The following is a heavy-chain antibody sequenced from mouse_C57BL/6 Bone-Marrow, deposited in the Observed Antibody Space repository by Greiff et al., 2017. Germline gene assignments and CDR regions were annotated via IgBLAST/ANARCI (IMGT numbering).Heavy chain of an antibody. Sequence: VQLQQSGAELVRPGTSVKVSCKASGYAFTNYWIEWVKQRPGQGLEWIGVINPGSGGTNYNEKFKGKATLTADKSSSTAYMQLSSLTSEDSAVYFCERRMDYWGQGTSVTVSS. J-gene: IGHJ4*01. V-gene: IGHV1-54*01. CDR1: GYAFTNYW. CDR3: ERRMDY. CDR2: INPGSGGT.